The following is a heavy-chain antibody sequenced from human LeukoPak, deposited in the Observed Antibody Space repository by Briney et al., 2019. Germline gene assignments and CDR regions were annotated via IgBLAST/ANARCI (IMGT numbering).Heavy chain of an antibody. CDR1: GGSFSGYY. CDR2: INHSGST. D-gene: IGHD2-8*01. V-gene: IGHV4-34*01. Sequence: SETLSLTCAVYGGSFSGYYWSWIRQPPGKGLEWIGEINHSGSTNYNPSLKSRVTISVDTSKNQFSLKLSSVTAADTAVYYCARRILYSRRYFDLWGRGTLVTVSS. CDR3: ARRILYSRRYFDL. J-gene: IGHJ2*01.